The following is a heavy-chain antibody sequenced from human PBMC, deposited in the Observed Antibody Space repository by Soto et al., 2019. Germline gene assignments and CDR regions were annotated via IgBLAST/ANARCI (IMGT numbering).Heavy chain of an antibody. D-gene: IGHD3-10*01. J-gene: IGHJ3*02. V-gene: IGHV3-23*01. CDR2: ISGSGGST. Sequence: GGSLRLSCAASGFTFSSYAMSWVRQAPGKGLEWVSAISGSGGSTYYADSVKGRFTISRDNSKNTLYLQMNSLRAEDTAVYYCAKVGRFVNTMVRGADDAFDIWGQGKMVTVSS. CDR3: AKVGRFVNTMVRGADDAFDI. CDR1: GFTFSSYA.